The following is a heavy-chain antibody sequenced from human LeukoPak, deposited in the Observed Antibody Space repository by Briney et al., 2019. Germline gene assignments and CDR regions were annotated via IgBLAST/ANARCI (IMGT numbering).Heavy chain of an antibody. D-gene: IGHD3-9*01. Sequence: GGSLRLSCAASGFTFSSYWMSWVRQAPGKGLEWVANIKQDGSEKYYVDSVKGRFTISRDNAKNSLYLQMNGLRAEDTAVYYCAGVSTILSRRVASAQFDYWGQGTLVTVSS. CDR1: GFTFSSYW. CDR2: IKQDGSEK. J-gene: IGHJ4*02. V-gene: IGHV3-7*01. CDR3: AGVSTILSRRVASAQFDY.